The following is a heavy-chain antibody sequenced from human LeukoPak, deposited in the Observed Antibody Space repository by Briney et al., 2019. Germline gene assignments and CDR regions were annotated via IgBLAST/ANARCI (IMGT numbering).Heavy chain of an antibody. D-gene: IGHD6-13*01. CDR2: IYWNDDK. J-gene: IGHJ5*02. V-gene: IGHV2-5*01. Sequence: SGPTLVNPTQTLTLTCTFSGFSLSTSGVGVGWIRQPPGKALEWLALIYWNDDKRYSPSLKSRLTITKDTSKNQVVLTMTNMDPVDTATYYCAHIHSSSWYYHNWFDPWGQGTLVTVSS. CDR1: GFSLSTSGVG. CDR3: AHIHSSSWYYHNWFDP.